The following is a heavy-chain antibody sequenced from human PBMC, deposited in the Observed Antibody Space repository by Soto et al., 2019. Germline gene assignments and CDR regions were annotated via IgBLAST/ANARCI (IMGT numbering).Heavy chain of an antibody. V-gene: IGHV3-30-3*01. CDR2: ISYDGSTK. Sequence: QVQLVESGGGVVQPGRSLRLSCAASGFTFSSYAMHWVRQAPGKGLEWVAVISYDGSTKYYADSVKGRFTISRDNSKNTLYLQKNSLRAEDTAVYYCARDYYRFNSGYGFSMDVWGQGTTVTVSS. D-gene: IGHD5-12*01. CDR3: ARDYYRFNSGYGFSMDV. CDR1: GFTFSSYA. J-gene: IGHJ6*02.